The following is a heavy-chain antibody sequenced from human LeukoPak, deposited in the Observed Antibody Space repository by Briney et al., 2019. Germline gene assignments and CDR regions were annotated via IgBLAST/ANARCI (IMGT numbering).Heavy chain of an antibody. CDR2: INPNSGGT. CDR1: GYTFTGYY. V-gene: IGHV1-2*02. Sequence: ASVKVSCKASGYTFTGYYMHWVRQAPGQGLEWMGWINPNSGGTNYAQKFQGRVTMTRDTSISTAYMELSRLRSDDTAVYYCARAPNYDFWSGSQRFFDYWGQGTLVTVSS. D-gene: IGHD3-3*01. CDR3: ARAPNYDFWSGSQRFFDY. J-gene: IGHJ4*02.